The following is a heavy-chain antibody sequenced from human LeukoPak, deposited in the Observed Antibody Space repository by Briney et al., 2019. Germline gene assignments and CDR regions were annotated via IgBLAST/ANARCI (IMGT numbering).Heavy chain of an antibody. CDR2: ISWNSGSI. J-gene: IGHJ4*02. CDR3: AKGYYDSSGYFYGAGYFDY. Sequence: GSSLRLSCAASGFSFHDYAIQWVRQVPGKGLEWLSGISWNSGSIGYAVSVKGRFTIYRDNAKNSLYLQMNSLRAEDTALYHCAKGYYDSSGYFYGAGYFDYWGQGALVTVSS. D-gene: IGHD3-22*01. V-gene: IGHV3-9*01. CDR1: GFSFHDYA.